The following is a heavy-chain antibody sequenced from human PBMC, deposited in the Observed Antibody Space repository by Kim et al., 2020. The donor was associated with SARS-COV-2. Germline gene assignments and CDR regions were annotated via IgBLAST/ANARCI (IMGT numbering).Heavy chain of an antibody. J-gene: IGHJ3*02. V-gene: IGHV4-34*01. CDR1: GGSFSDYY. D-gene: IGHD2-2*01. CDR2: IDQYGST. Sequence: SETLFLTCAVYGGSFSDYYWMWVRRSPGKGLEWIGEIDQYGSTKYNPSLESRVTITVDTSKNQFSLKLFSVTAADTALYYCARYVVKESGAIWSALDIWGQGTMVTVSS. CDR3: ARYVVKESGAIWSALDI.